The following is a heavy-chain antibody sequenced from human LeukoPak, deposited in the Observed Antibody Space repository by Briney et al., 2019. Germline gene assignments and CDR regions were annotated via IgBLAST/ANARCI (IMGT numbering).Heavy chain of an antibody. V-gene: IGHV4-39*01. J-gene: IGHJ4*02. CDR2: IYYSGST. D-gene: IGHD1-1*01. Sequence: SETLSLTCAVSGGSISSNSYYWGWIRQPPGKGLEWIGSIYYSGSTYYNPSLKSRVTISVDTSKNQFSLKLSSVTAADTAVYYCARSGPVKTGTTDSFDYWGQGTLVTVSS. CDR1: GGSISSNSYY. CDR3: ARSGPVKTGTTDSFDY.